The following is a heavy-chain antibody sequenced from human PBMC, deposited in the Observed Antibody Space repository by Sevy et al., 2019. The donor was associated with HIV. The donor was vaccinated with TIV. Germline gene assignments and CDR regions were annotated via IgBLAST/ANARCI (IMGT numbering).Heavy chain of an antibody. J-gene: IGHJ4*02. CDR2: ISWNSGSI. Sequence: GGSLRLSCVASGFTFVDYGMHWVRQAPGKGLEWVSGISWNSGSIGYADSVKGRFTISRDNAKNSLYLQMNSLRAEDTALYYCAKGYMVRGAPTSFFDYWGQGTLVTVSS. CDR3: AKGYMVRGAPTSFFDY. CDR1: GFTFVDYG. D-gene: IGHD3-10*01. V-gene: IGHV3-9*01.